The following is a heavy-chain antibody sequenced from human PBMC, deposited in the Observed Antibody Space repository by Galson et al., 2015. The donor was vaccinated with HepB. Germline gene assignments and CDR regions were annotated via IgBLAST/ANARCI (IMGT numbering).Heavy chain of an antibody. CDR3: AKREWLAYYFDY. Sequence: SLRLSCAGSGFTFSSYAMNWVRQAPGKGLEWVSTISGSGDSTYYADSVKGRFTISRDNSKNTLHLQMNSLRAEDTAVYYCAKREWLAYYFDYWGQGTLVAVSS. D-gene: IGHD6-19*01. CDR2: ISGSGDST. J-gene: IGHJ4*02. V-gene: IGHV3-23*01. CDR1: GFTFSSYA.